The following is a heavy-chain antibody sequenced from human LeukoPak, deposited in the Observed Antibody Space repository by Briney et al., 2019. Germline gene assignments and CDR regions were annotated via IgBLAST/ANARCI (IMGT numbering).Heavy chain of an antibody. V-gene: IGHV1-18*01. CDR1: GYTFTSYG. CDR3: ARAESITIFGVVNIDY. D-gene: IGHD3-3*01. Sequence: ASVKVSCKASGYTFTSYGISWVRQAPGQGRGWMGWISAYNGNTNYAQKLQGRVTMTTDTSTSTAYMELRSLRSDDTAVYYCARAESITIFGVVNIDYWGQGTLVTVSS. CDR2: ISAYNGNT. J-gene: IGHJ4*02.